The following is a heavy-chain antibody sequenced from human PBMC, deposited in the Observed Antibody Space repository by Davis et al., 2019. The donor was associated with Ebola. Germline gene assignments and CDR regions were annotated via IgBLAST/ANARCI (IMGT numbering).Heavy chain of an antibody. D-gene: IGHD3-16*01. V-gene: IGHV3-21*01. CDR1: GFTFSTYS. J-gene: IGHJ6*02. CDR3: ARDRPRDFFLGDYYGMDG. Sequence: GESLKISCAASGFTFSTYSMSCVRQAPGKALEWVSSISSDSDYIYYADSAKGRFTITRDNAKNSLFLQMKSLRAEDTAVYYCARDRPRDFFLGDYYGMDGWGQGTTVTVSS. CDR2: ISSDSDYI.